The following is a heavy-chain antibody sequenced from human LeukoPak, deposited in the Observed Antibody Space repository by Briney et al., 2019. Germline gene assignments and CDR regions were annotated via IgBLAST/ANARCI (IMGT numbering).Heavy chain of an antibody. D-gene: IGHD3-16*01. CDR1: GGSISSGGYY. J-gene: IGHJ2*01. Sequence: SQTLSLTCTVSGGSISSGGYYWSWVRQHPEKGLEWIGYIYYSGTAYYNPSLKSRVAMSVDTSKNQFSLKLDSVTAADTAVYYCARLKLGAYFDLWGRGTLVTVSS. CDR2: IYYSGTA. CDR3: ARLKLGAYFDL. V-gene: IGHV4-31*03.